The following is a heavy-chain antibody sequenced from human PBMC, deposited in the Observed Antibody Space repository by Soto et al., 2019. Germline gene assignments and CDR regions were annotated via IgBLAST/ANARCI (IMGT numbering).Heavy chain of an antibody. D-gene: IGHD3-22*01. CDR2: ISGSGGST. CDR1: GFTFSSYA. Sequence: PGGSLRLSCAASGFTFSSYAMSWARQAPGKGLEWVSAISGSGGSTYYADSVKGRFTISRDNSKNTLYLQMNSLRAEDTAVYYCAKDLDGYYDSSGYYKYWGQGTLVTVSS. V-gene: IGHV3-23*01. CDR3: AKDLDGYYDSSGYYKY. J-gene: IGHJ4*02.